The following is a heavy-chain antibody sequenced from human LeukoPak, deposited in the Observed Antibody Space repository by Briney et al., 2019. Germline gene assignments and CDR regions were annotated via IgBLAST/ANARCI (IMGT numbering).Heavy chain of an antibody. V-gene: IGHV3-33*06. J-gene: IGHJ4*02. D-gene: IGHD2-2*01. CDR2: ILSDGSKE. CDR3: AKRGEASCYDY. Sequence: GGSLRLSCAASGFTFSSYGMHWVRQAPGKGLEWVAVILSDGSKEFYTDSVKGRFTISRDNSKNTLYLQMNSLRAEDTAVYYCAKRGEASCYDYWGQGTLVTVSS. CDR1: GFTFSSYG.